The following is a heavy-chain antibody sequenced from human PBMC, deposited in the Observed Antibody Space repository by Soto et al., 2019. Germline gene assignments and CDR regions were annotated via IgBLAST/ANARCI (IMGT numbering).Heavy chain of an antibody. J-gene: IGHJ4*02. CDR3: ARGPRGGAGTGDY. CDR2: IIPIFGTA. Sequence: QVQLVQSGAEVKKPGSSVKVSCKASGGTFSSYAISWVRQAPGQGLEWMGGIIPIFGTANYAQKFQGRVTITADEPTSTDYMELSSLRSEATAVYYCARGPRGGAGTGDYWGQGPLVTVSS. D-gene: IGHD6-19*01. V-gene: IGHV1-69*12. CDR1: GGTFSSYA.